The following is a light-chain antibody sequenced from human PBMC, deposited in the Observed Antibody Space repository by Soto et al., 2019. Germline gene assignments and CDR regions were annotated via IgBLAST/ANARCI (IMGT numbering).Light chain of an antibody. Sequence: EIVLTQSPDSLSLSPGERATLSCRASQNVDNNYLAWYQQRPGLAPRLLIYGASIRATGIPDRFSGSGSGTDFNLSISRLEPEDFAVYYCQQCAYSPRTFGQGTKVEVK. V-gene: IGKV3-20*01. CDR3: QQCAYSPRT. J-gene: IGKJ1*01. CDR1: QNVDNNY. CDR2: GAS.